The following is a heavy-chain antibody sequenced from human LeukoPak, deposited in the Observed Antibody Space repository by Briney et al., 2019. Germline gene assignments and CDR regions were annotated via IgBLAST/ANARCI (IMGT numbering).Heavy chain of an antibody. CDR1: GYSFTSYR. CDR2: IYPGDSDT. CDR3: ARLTDFPSIAALTHFDY. D-gene: IGHD6-6*01. J-gene: IGHJ4*02. Sequence: KRGESLKISCKGSGYSFTSYRIGWVRQMPGKGLEWMGIIYPGDSDTRYSPSFQGQVTISADKSISTAYLQWSSLKASDTAMYYRARLTDFPSIAALTHFDYWGQGTLVTVSS. V-gene: IGHV5-51*01.